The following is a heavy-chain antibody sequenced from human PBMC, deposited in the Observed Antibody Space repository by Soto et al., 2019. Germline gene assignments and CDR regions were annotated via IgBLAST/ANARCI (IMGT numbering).Heavy chain of an antibody. V-gene: IGHV4-4*02. D-gene: IGHD6-19*01. CDR3: ARRGPFIAVAGSFDY. CDR1: GDSISTNYW. CDR2: IYHSGIT. Sequence: QVQLQESGPGLVKPSGTLSLTCAVSGDSISTNYWWSWVRQPPGKGLEWIGEIYHSGITHYNPSLKSRITISVDKSKSQFSLEVTSVTAADTAVYYCARRGPFIAVAGSFDYWGRGTLVTVSS. J-gene: IGHJ4*02.